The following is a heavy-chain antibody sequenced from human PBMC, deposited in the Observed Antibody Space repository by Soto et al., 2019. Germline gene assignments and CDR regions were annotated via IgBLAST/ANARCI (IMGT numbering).Heavy chain of an antibody. CDR2: IYYTGST. CDR1: GGSISSYY. J-gene: IGHJ4*02. CDR3: TYASSWYYFDY. D-gene: IGHD6-13*01. Sequence: SEILSLTCTVSGGSISSYYWSWIRQPPGKELEWIGYIYYTGSTNYNPSLKSRVTISQGTSKNQFSLKLTSVTAADTAVYYCTYASSWYYFDYWGQGALVTVSS. V-gene: IGHV4-59*03.